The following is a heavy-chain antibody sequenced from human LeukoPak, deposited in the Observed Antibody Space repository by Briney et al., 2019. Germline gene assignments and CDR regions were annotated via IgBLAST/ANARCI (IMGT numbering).Heavy chain of an antibody. Sequence: GGSLRLSCAASGFTFSSYGMHWVRQAPGKGLEWVAVIWYDGSNKNYADSVKGRFTISRDNAKNTLYLQMNSLRAEDTALYYCAKDSGYDYENWFDPWGQGTLVTVSS. J-gene: IGHJ5*02. CDR2: IWYDGSNK. D-gene: IGHD5-12*01. V-gene: IGHV3-33*03. CDR1: GFTFSSYG. CDR3: AKDSGYDYENWFDP.